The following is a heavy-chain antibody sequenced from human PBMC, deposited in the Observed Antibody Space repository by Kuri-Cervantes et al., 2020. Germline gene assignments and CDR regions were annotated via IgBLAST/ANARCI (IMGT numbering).Heavy chain of an antibody. V-gene: IGHV3-74*01. CDR3: ARDFHGDYLIVPGAPSYGMDV. CDR1: GFTFSSYW. J-gene: IGHJ6*02. D-gene: IGHD4-17*01. Sequence: GESLKISCAASGFTFSSYWMHWVRQAPGKGLVWVSRINSDGSSTSYADSVKGRFTISRDNTKNTVYLQMNSLRAEDTAVYYCARDFHGDYLIVPGAPSYGMDVWGQGTTVTVSS. CDR2: INSDGSST.